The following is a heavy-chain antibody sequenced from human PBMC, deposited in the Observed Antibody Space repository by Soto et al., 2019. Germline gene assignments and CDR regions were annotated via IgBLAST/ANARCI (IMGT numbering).Heavy chain of an antibody. CDR2: ISYDGSNK. V-gene: IGHV3-30*03. D-gene: IGHD5-18*01. Sequence: GGSLRLSCAASGFTFSSYGMHWVRQAPGKGLEWVAVISYDGSNKYYADSVKGRFTISRDNSKNTLYLQMNSLRAEDTAVYYCARVRGYIYCPFDYWGHGTFVTVSS. CDR1: GFTFSSYG. CDR3: ARVRGYIYCPFDY. J-gene: IGHJ4*01.